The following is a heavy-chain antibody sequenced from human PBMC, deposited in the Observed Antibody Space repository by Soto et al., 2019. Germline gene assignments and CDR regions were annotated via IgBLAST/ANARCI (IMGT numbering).Heavy chain of an antibody. CDR3: ASDERAYCSGGNCEHCFDS. D-gene: IGHD2-15*01. Sequence: QVQLVQSGAEVKKPGASVKVSCKTSGYTFTTYGVSWVRQAPGLGLEWMGWISGYNGNTNSAPKFQGRVSMTTDTCTRTAYMELRSLRSDDTAVYYCASDERAYCSGGNCEHCFDSWGQGTLVTVSS. J-gene: IGHJ4*02. CDR1: GYTFTTYG. V-gene: IGHV1-18*01. CDR2: ISGYNGNT.